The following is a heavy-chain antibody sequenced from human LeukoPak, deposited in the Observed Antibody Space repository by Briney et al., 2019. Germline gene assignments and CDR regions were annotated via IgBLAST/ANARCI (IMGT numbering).Heavy chain of an antibody. J-gene: IGHJ4*02. D-gene: IGHD3-22*01. CDR1: GFTFSSYA. V-gene: IGHV3-23*01. CDR3: AKFISYYDSSGSYLGYYFDY. CDR2: IRGSGGST. Sequence: PGGSLRLSCAASGFTFSSYAMSWVRQAPGKGLEWVSAIRGSGGSTYFADSVKGRFTISRDNSKNTLYLQMNSLRAEDTAVYYYAKFISYYDSSGSYLGYYFDYWGQGTLVTVSS.